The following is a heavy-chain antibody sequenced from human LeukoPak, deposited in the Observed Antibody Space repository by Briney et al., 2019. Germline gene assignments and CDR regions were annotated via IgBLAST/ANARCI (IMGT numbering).Heavy chain of an antibody. J-gene: IGHJ4*02. CDR3: ARDGGMATIIDY. D-gene: IGHD5-24*01. Sequence: AGGSLRLSCAASGFTFSSYSMNWVRQAPGKGLEWVSFISSSSSYIYYADSVKGRFTISRDNAKNSLYLQMNSLRAEDTAVYYCARDGGMATIIDYWGQGTLVTVSS. CDR1: GFTFSSYS. CDR2: ISSSSSYI. V-gene: IGHV3-21*01.